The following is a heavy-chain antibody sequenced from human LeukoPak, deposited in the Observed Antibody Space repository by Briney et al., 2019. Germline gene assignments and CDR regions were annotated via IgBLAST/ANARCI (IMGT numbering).Heavy chain of an antibody. D-gene: IGHD3-16*02. CDR2: INSDGGST. CDR1: GFTFSTYW. CDR3: ARGRYYLDY. V-gene: IGHV3-74*01. Sequence: GGSLRLPCAASGFTFSTYWMHWVRQAPGKGLVWVSRINSDGGSTSYADSVKGRFTISRDNAKSTLYLQLNSLRAEDTAVYYCARGRYYLDYWGQGTLVTVSS. J-gene: IGHJ4*02.